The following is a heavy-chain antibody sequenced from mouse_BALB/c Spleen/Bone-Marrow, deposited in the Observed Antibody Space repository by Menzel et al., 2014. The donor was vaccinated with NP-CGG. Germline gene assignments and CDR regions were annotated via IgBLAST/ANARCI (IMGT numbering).Heavy chain of an antibody. J-gene: IGHJ3*01. V-gene: IGHV5-9-3*01. Sequence: VQLKESGGGLVKPGGSLKLSCAASGFTFSSYAMSWVRQTPEKRLEWVATISSGGSYTYYPDSVKGRFTISRDNAKNTLYLQMGSLRSEDTAMYYCARKSYYDYDGRPWFAYWGQGTLVTVSA. D-gene: IGHD2-4*01. CDR1: GFTFSSYA. CDR2: ISSGGSYT. CDR3: ARKSYYDYDGRPWFAY.